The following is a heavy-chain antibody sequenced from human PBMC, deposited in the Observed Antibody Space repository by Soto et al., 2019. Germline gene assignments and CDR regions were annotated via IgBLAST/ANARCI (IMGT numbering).Heavy chain of an antibody. J-gene: IGHJ5*02. V-gene: IGHV1-69*06. CDR3: AREAAAGRNWFDP. Sequence: QVQLVQSGAEVKKPGSSAKVSCKASGDTFSSNAINWVRQAPGQGLEWMGGINPIFGTAKYAQKLQGRVTITADKSTSTAYMELSSLRSEDTAVYYCAREAAAGRNWFDPWGQGTLVTVSS. CDR1: GDTFSSNA. CDR2: INPIFGTA. D-gene: IGHD6-13*01.